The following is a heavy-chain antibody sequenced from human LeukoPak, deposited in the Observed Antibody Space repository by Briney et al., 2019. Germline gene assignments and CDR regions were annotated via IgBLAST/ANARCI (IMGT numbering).Heavy chain of an antibody. J-gene: IGHJ4*02. V-gene: IGHV3-48*03. Sequence: QPGGSLRLSCAASGFTFSSYEMNWVRQAPGKGLEWVSYISSSGSSIYYADSVKGRFTISRDNAENSLYLQMNSLRAEDTAVYYCAREYFSAWYDYWGQGTLVTVSS. CDR1: GFTFSSYE. CDR2: ISSSGSSI. CDR3: AREYFSAWYDY. D-gene: IGHD6-19*01.